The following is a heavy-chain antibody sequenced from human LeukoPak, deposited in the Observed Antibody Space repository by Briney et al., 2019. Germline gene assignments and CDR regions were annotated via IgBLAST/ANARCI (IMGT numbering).Heavy chain of an antibody. CDR2: ISWNSGSI. CDR3: AKDSYDILTGFDY. V-gene: IGHV3-9*01. J-gene: IGHJ4*02. D-gene: IGHD3-9*01. Sequence: GRSLRLSCAASGFTFDDYAMHWVRQAPGKGLEWVSGISWNSGSIGYADSVKGRFTISRDNAKNSLYLQMNGLRAEDTALYYCAKDSYDILTGFDYWGQGTLVTVSS. CDR1: GFTFDDYA.